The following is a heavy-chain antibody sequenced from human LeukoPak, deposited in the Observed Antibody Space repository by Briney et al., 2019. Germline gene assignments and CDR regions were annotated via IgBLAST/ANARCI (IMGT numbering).Heavy chain of an antibody. V-gene: IGHV1-58*02. CDR1: GYTFTSHG. CDR2: IVVGSGNT. J-gene: IGHJ6*03. Sequence: GASVKVSCKASGYTFTSHGISWVRQAPGQGLEWIGWIVVGSGNTNYAQKFQERVTITRDMSTSTAYMELSSLRSEDTAGYYCAAGKSGIGGYDTYYYYYFMYVWGKGTTVTVSS. CDR3: AAGKSGIGGYDTYYYYYFMYV. D-gene: IGHD5-12*01.